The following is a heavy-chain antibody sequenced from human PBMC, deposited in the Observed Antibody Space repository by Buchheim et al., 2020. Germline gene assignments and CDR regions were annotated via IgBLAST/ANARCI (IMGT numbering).Heavy chain of an antibody. V-gene: IGHV3-30-3*01. D-gene: IGHD2-15*01. CDR2: ISYDGSNK. CDR3: AREKGYCSGGSCYRRYYFDF. Sequence: QVQLVESGGGVVQPGRSLRLSCAASRFTFSAYAMHWVPQAPGKGLEWVAVISYDGSNKYYADSVKGRFTISRDNSKNTLYVQMNSLRPEDTAVYYCAREKGYCSGGSCYRRYYFDFWGQGTL. CDR1: RFTFSAYA. J-gene: IGHJ4*02.